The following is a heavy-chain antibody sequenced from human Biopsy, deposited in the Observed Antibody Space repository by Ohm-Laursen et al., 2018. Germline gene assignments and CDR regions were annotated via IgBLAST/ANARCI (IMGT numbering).Heavy chain of an antibody. D-gene: IGHD2-21*02. V-gene: IGHV1-24*01. Sequence: AASVKVSCNVSGDRFTEFSIHWVRQAPGKGLEWMGGFDPEEGQRTYAQKFQGRLTMTEDTSADTAYMELRGLRSEDAAVYYYAADSENCGGDCYIYWGQGTQVTVSS. J-gene: IGHJ4*02. CDR1: GDRFTEFS. CDR2: FDPEEGQR. CDR3: AADSENCGGDCYIY.